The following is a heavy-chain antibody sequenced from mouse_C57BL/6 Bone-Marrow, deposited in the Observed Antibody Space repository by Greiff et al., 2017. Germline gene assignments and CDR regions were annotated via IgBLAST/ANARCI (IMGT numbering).Heavy chain of an antibody. CDR3: ARYRSRDYYAMDY. Sequence: EVQLVESGGGLVQPGGSLSLSCAASGFTFTDYYMSWVRQPPGKALEWLGFIRNKANGYTTEYSASVKGRFTISRDNSQSILYLQMNALRAEDSATYYCARYRSRDYYAMDYWGQGTSVTVSS. CDR2: IRNKANGYTT. CDR1: GFTFTDYY. J-gene: IGHJ4*01. V-gene: IGHV7-3*01.